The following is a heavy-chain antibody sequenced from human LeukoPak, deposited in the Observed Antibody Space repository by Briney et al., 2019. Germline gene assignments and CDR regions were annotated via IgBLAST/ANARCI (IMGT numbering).Heavy chain of an antibody. Sequence: GGSLRLSCAASGFTFSSYGMSWVRQAPGKGLEWVSAISGSGGSTYYADSVKGRFTISRDNSKNTLYLQMNSLRAEDTAVYYCARGYFGSGSYYPDFDYWGQGTLVTVSS. V-gene: IGHV3-23*01. CDR1: GFTFSSYG. J-gene: IGHJ4*02. D-gene: IGHD3-10*01. CDR3: ARGYFGSGSYYPDFDY. CDR2: ISGSGGST.